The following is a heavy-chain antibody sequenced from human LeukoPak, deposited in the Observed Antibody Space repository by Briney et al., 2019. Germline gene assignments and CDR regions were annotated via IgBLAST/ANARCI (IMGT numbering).Heavy chain of an antibody. CDR1: GFTFSNYW. D-gene: IGHD3-22*01. CDR2: XXXDESEK. J-gene: IGHJ3*02. Sequence: GGSLRLSCAGSGFTFSNYWMNWVRQAPGKGXXXXXXXXXDESEKHYVDSVKGRFTISRDNAKSSLYLRMDSLRVEDTAVYYCARDRDYHDDRTDYYYDAFDIWGQGTTVTVSS. V-gene: IGHV3-7*01. CDR3: ARDRDYHDDRTDYYYDAFDI.